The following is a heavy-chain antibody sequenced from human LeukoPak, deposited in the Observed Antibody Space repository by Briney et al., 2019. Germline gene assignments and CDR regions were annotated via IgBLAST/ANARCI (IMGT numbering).Heavy chain of an antibody. CDR2: INPNSGGT. D-gene: IGHD3-22*01. J-gene: IGHJ4*02. Sequence: ASVKVSCKASGYTFTGYYMHWVRQAPRQGLEWMGWINPNSGGTNYAQKFQGRVTMTRDTSISTAYMELSRLRSDDTAVYYCARTYYYDSSGYYYGDYWGQGTLVTVSS. CDR1: GYTFTGYY. V-gene: IGHV1-2*02. CDR3: ARTYYYDSSGYYYGDY.